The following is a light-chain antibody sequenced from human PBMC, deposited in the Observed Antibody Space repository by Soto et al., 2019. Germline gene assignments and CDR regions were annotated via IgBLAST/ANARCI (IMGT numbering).Light chain of an antibody. CDR3: QQANSFPLT. CDR1: QGVNAW. CDR2: EAS. Sequence: DTQMTQSPSSVSASAGDRVTITCRASQGVNAWLAWYQKKPGKAPELLIYEASTLHSGVPSRFSGSGFGTDFTLTISSLQPEDFATYYCQQANSFPLTFGGGTKVEVQ. J-gene: IGKJ4*01. V-gene: IGKV1-12*01.